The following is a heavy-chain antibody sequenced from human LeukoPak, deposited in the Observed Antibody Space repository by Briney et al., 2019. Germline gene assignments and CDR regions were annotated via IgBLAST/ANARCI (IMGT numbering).Heavy chain of an antibody. V-gene: IGHV4-61*05. CDR1: GGSISSSSYY. CDR3: AGHHPRNTVDF. D-gene: IGHD2/OR15-2a*01. CDR2: ISDIGSI. J-gene: IGHJ4*02. Sequence: SDTLSLTCTVSGGSISSSSYYWSWIRQPPGKGLEWIAYISDIGSINYNPSLKSRVTISLDTSKNQFSLKLSSVTAADTAVYYCAGHHPRNTVDFWGQGTLVTVSS.